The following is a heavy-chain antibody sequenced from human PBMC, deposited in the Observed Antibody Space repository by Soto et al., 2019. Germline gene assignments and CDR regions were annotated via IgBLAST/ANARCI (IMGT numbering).Heavy chain of an antibody. J-gene: IGHJ1*01. V-gene: IGHV3-53*01. CDR3: ARDRVESGYPEYFQH. CDR2: VYSGGST. CDR1: GFTVSSNY. D-gene: IGHD3-22*01. Sequence: GSLRLSCAASGFTVSSNYMSWVRQAPGKGLEWVSVVYSGGSTYYADSVKGRFTISRDNSKNTLYLQMNSLRAEDTAVYYCARDRVESGYPEYFQHWGQGTLVTVSS.